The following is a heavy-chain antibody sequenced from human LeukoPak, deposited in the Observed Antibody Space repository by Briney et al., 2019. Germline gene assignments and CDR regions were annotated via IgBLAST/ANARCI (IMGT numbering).Heavy chain of an antibody. CDR1: GFTFSSYG. CDR3: ARAEDGGFDD. J-gene: IGHJ4*02. D-gene: IGHD2-15*01. Sequence: GRSLRLSCAASGFTFSSYGMHWVRQAPGKGLEWVAVMWYDGSKKYYADSVKGRFTISRDNSKNTLYLQVNSLRAEDTAVYYCARAEDGGFDDWGQGTLVTVSS. V-gene: IGHV3-33*01. CDR2: MWYDGSKK.